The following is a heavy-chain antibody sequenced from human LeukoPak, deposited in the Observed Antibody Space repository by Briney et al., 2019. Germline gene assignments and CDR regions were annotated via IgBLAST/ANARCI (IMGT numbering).Heavy chain of an antibody. CDR3: ARDYYGSGSYYDMDAFDI. D-gene: IGHD3-10*01. CDR2: ISSYNGNT. V-gene: IGHV1-18*04. CDR1: SYTFVNYG. J-gene: IGHJ3*02. Sequence: ASVTVSCKASSYTFVNYGMSWVRQAPGQGREGMGRISSYNGNTEYAQKFQGRVTMTTDTSTSTAYMQVRSLRSDDTAVYYCARDYYGSGSYYDMDAFDIWGQGTMVTVSS.